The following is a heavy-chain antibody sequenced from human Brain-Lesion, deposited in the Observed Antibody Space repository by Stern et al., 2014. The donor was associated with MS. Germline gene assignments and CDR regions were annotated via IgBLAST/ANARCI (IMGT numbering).Heavy chain of an antibody. Sequence: EVQLEESGAEVKKPGESLKISCKGSGYSFTRHWIRWGRQMPGQGLEWMGISYPGDSDARCSPTFQGRVTISADKSISTAYLQWSSLKASDTAMYYCATPAAGGSIDYWGQGTLVTVSS. CDR1: GYSFTRHW. CDR3: ATPAAGGSIDY. D-gene: IGHD6-13*01. J-gene: IGHJ4*02. V-gene: IGHV5-51*01. CDR2: SYPGDSDA.